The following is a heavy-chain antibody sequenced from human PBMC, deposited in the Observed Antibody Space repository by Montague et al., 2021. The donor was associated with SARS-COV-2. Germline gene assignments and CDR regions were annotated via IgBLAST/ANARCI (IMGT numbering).Heavy chain of an antibody. V-gene: IGHV3-11*06. CDR3: ARDVAMAYHYYGMDV. CDR1: GFSFSDYY. J-gene: IGHJ6*02. CDR2: ISSSSTYT. D-gene: IGHD5-24*01. Sequence: SLRLSCAASGFSFSDYYMSWIRQVPGKGLEWLSYISSSSTYTNYADSVKGRFTISRDNAKNSLYLQVNSLRAEDTAVYYCARDVAMAYHYYGMDVWGQGTTVTVSS.